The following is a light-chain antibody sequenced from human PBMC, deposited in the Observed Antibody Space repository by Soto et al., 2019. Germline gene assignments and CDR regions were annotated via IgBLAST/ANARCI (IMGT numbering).Light chain of an antibody. CDR3: QQYNSYPLT. J-gene: IGKJ4*01. V-gene: IGKV1-16*01. CDR1: QSIINY. CDR2: AAS. Sequence: IKLTQSPSSLSASVGDRVTITFWASQSIINYLNWYQQKPGKAPKLLIYAASGLHAGVPSRFSGSGSGTDFTLTISSLQPDDFATYYCQQYNSYPLTFGGGTKVDI.